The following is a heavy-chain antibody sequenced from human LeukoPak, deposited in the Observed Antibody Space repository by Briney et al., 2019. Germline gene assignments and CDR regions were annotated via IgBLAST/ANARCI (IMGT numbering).Heavy chain of an antibody. J-gene: IGHJ3*02. CDR3: ARDQSIAANRPDAFDI. Sequence: GGSLRLSCAASGLTFSTLAMSWVRQAPGKGLEWVSYISSSGSTIYYADSVKGRFTISRDNAKNSLYLQMNSLRAEDTAVYYCARDQSIAANRPDAFDIWGQGTMVTVSS. CDR2: ISSSGSTI. V-gene: IGHV3-11*04. CDR1: GLTFSTLA. D-gene: IGHD6-6*01.